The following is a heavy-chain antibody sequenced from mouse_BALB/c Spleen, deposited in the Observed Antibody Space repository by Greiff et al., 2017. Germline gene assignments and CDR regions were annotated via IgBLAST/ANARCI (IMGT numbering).Heavy chain of an antibody. CDR3: ASSSRAYAMDE. Sequence: VLLQQSGPQLVRPGASVKISCKASGYSFTSYWMHWVQQRPGQGLEWIGMIDPSDSETRLNQKFKDQATLTGDKSSSTAYMQLSSPTSEDSAVYYWASSSRAYAMDEGGQGTSVTGSS. D-gene: IGHD3-1*01. V-gene: IGHV1S126*01. J-gene: IGHJ4*01. CDR2: IDPSDSET. CDR1: GYSFTSYW.